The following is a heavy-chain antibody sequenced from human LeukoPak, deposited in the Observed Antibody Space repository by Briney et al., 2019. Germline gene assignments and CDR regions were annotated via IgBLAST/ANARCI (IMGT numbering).Heavy chain of an antibody. J-gene: IGHJ4*02. CDR3: ARDLTTMVRGVSSPLPDY. D-gene: IGHD3-10*01. Sequence: ASVKVSCKASGYTFTGYYMHWVRQAPGQGLEWMGWINPNSGGTNYAQKFQGRVTMTRDTSISTAYMELSRLRSDDTAVYYCARDLTTMVRGVSSPLPDYWGQGTLVTVSS. V-gene: IGHV1-2*02. CDR1: GYTFTGYY. CDR2: INPNSGGT.